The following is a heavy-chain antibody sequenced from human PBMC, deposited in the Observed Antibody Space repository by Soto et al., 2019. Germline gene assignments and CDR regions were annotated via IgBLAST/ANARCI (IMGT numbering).Heavy chain of an antibody. V-gene: IGHV3-23*01. J-gene: IGHJ4*02. CDR1: GFTFNNYA. Sequence: GGSLRLSCAASGFTFNNYAMNWVRQAPGKGLEWVATISGTGGSTYYADSVKGRFTISRDNSKNTLYLQMNSLRVEDTAVYYCAKDRAYYDSSGSLFYYFDYWGQGTLVTVSS. CDR2: ISGTGGST. CDR3: AKDRAYYDSSGSLFYYFDY. D-gene: IGHD3-22*01.